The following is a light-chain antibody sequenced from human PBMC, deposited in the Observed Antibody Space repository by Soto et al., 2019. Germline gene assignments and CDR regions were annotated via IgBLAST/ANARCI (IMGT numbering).Light chain of an antibody. CDR1: QSVSSSY. J-gene: IGKJ1*01. CDR2: GAS. V-gene: IGKV3-15*01. Sequence: EIVMTQSPATLSVSPVERATLSCMASQSVSSSYLAWYQQKPGQAPRLLIYGASTRATGIPARFSGSGSGTEFTLTITGLQSEDSAIYYCHQYHGWPWTFGQGTKVDIK. CDR3: HQYHGWPWT.